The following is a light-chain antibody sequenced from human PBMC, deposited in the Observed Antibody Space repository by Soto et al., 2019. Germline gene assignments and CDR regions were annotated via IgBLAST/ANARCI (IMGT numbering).Light chain of an antibody. CDR2: LGS. CDR1: QSLLHSNGYTY. Sequence: DIVMTQSPLSLPVTPGAPASISCRSSQSLLHSNGYTYLDWYLQKPGQSPQLLIYLGSNRASGVPDRFSGSGSGTAFTLKISRVEAEDVGVYYCMQALQTPMYTFGQGTKLEIK. CDR3: MQALQTPMYT. V-gene: IGKV2-28*01. J-gene: IGKJ2*01.